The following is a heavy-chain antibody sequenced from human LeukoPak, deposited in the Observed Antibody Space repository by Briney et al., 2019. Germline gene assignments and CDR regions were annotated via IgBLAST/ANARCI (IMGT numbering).Heavy chain of an antibody. CDR3: AKGHSDFDY. CDR2: ISGSGGST. J-gene: IGHJ4*02. CDR1: GITFSSYA. V-gene: IGHV3-23*01. Sequence: GRSLSLSCAASGITFSSYAMSWVRQAPGKGLEWVSAISGSGGSTYYVDSVKGRFTISRDNSNNTLYLQMNCLRAEDTAVYYCAKGHSDFDYWGQGTLVTVSS. D-gene: IGHD5-18*01.